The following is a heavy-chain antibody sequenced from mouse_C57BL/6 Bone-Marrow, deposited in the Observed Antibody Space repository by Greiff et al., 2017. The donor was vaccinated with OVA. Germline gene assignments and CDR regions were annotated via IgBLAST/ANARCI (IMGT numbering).Heavy chain of an antibody. CDR1: GYTFTSYG. Sequence: VQLQESGAELARPGASVKLSCKASGYTFTSYGISWVKQRTGQGLEWIGEIYPRSGNTYYNEKFKGKATLTADKSSSTAYMELRSLTSEDSAVYFCARLGGSSPAWFAYWGQGTLVTVSA. J-gene: IGHJ3*01. CDR3: ARLGGSSPAWFAY. D-gene: IGHD1-1*01. V-gene: IGHV1-81*01. CDR2: IYPRSGNT.